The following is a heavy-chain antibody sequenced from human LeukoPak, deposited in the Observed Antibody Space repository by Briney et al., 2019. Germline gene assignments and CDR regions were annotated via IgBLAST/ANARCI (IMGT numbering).Heavy chain of an antibody. J-gene: IGHJ4*02. CDR1: GGTFGSYA. V-gene: IGHV1-69*04. CDR2: IIPIFGIA. CDR3: ARVDTAIAFDY. Sequence: SVKVSCKASGGTFGSYATSWVRQAPGQGLEWMGRIIPIFGIANYAQKFQGRVTITADKSTSTAYMELSSLRSEDTAVYYCARVDTAIAFDYWGQGTLVTVSS. D-gene: IGHD5-18*01.